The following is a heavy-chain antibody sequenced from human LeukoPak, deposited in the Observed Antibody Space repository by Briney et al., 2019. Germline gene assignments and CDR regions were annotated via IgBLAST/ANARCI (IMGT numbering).Heavy chain of an antibody. D-gene: IGHD3-22*01. CDR2: ISSSSSYI. CDR1: GFTFSSYS. Sequence: GGSLRLSCAASGFTFSSYSMNWVRQAPGKGLEWVSSISSSSSYIYYADSVKGRFTISRDNAKNSLYLQMNSLRAEDTAVYYCAKDAKYYYDPNWFDPWGQGTLVTVSS. CDR3: AKDAKYYYDPNWFDP. J-gene: IGHJ5*02. V-gene: IGHV3-21*01.